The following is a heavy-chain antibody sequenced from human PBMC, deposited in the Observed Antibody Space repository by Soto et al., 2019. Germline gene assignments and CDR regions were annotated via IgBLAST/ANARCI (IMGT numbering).Heavy chain of an antibody. Sequence: ASVKVSCKASGYTFTNYGISWVRQAPGEGLEWVGWINTSNDNKLYAQKLQGRLTLTTDTSTSTAYMDLKNLTYDDTAVYYCARGIYSSDSWGQGTLVTVSS. V-gene: IGHV1-18*01. CDR2: INTSNDNK. J-gene: IGHJ4*02. CDR3: ARGIYSSDS. CDR1: GYTFTNYG.